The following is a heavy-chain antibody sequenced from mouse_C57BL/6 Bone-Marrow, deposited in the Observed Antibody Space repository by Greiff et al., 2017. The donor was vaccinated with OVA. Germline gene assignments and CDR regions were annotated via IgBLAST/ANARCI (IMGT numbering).Heavy chain of an antibody. Sequence: QVQLKESGAELVRPGASVTLSCKASGYTFTDYEMHWVKQTPVHGLEWIGAIDPETGGTAYNQKFKGKAILTADKSSSTVYMELRSLTSEDSAVYYCTRERLRLRFAYWGQGTLVIVSA. CDR3: TRERLRLRFAY. CDR1: GYTFTDYE. J-gene: IGHJ3*01. CDR2: IDPETGGT. D-gene: IGHD2-4*01. V-gene: IGHV1-15*01.